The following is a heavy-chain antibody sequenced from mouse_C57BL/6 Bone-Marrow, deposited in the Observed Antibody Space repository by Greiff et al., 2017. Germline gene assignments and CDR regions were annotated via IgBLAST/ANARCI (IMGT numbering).Heavy chain of an antibody. CDR1: GYTFTSYW. Sequence: EVQLQQSGTVLARPGASVKMSCKTSGYTFTSYWMHWVKQRPGQGLEWIGAIYPGNSDTSYNQKFKGKAKLTAVTSASTAYMELSSLTNEDSAVYYCTSYYDYDGWYFDVWGTGTTVTVSS. D-gene: IGHD2-4*01. CDR3: TSYYDYDGWYFDV. V-gene: IGHV1-5*01. CDR2: IYPGNSDT. J-gene: IGHJ1*03.